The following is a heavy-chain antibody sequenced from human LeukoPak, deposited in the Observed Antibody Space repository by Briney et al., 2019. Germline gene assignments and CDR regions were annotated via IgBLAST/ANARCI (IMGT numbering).Heavy chain of an antibody. J-gene: IGHJ3*02. CDR3: ARLPSGRGGNAFDI. Sequence: PSDTLSLTCTVSGLSINSSSYYWGWIRQPPGKGLEWIGNTYYSGSTYYNPSLKSRLTIPVDTSKNQFSLKLSSVTAADTAVYYCARLPSGRGGNAFDIWGQGKMVTVSS. D-gene: IGHD1-26*01. V-gene: IGHV4-39*01. CDR1: GLSINSSSYY. CDR2: TYYSGST.